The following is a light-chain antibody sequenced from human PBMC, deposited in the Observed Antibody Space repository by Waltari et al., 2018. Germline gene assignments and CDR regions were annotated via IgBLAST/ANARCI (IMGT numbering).Light chain of an antibody. CDR1: QGISSY. CDR2: YAS. J-gene: IGKJ4*01. Sequence: DIQMTQSPSSLSASVGDTVTITCRASQGISSYLAWYQQKPGKAPKPLIYYASNLEIGVPSRFSGSGSGTEFTLTISSLQPEDFATYYCQQYNSVPLTFGGGTKVEIK. CDR3: QQYNSVPLT. V-gene: IGKV1-16*01.